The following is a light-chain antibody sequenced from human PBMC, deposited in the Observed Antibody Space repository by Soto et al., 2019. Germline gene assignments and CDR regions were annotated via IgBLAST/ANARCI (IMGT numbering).Light chain of an antibody. CDR1: QTISSW. CDR3: QQCHATPLT. J-gene: IGKJ5*01. Sequence: DIQMTQSPSTLSGSVGDRVTITCRASQTISSWLAWYQQKPGKAPKLLIYKASTLKSGVPSRFSGSGSGTEFTLTISSLQPDDVGIYYCQQCHATPLTFGQGTRLEIK. V-gene: IGKV1-5*03. CDR2: KAS.